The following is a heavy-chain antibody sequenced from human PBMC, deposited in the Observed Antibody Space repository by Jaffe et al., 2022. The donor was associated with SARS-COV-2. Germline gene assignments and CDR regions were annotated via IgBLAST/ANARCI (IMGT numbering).Heavy chain of an antibody. V-gene: IGHV3-7*01. D-gene: IGHD4-4*01. CDR3: AREATVGGSPAFDY. CDR1: GLIFNYNW. J-gene: IGHJ4*02. CDR2: IKQDGSDN. Sequence: EVQLVESGGGLVQPGGSLRLSCAGSGLIFNYNWMSWVRQAPGKGLEWVANIKQDGSDNHYVASVKGRFTISRDNAKNSLYLQMNGLRAEDTAVYYCAREATVGGSPAFDYWGQGILVTVSS.